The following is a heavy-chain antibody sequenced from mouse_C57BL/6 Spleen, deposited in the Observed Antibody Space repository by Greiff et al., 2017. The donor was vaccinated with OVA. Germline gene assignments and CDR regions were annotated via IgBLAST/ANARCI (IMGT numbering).Heavy chain of an antibody. D-gene: IGHD2-4*01. V-gene: IGHV1-80*01. CDR3: ARDYYDYWYFDV. CDR2: IYPGDGDT. CDR1: GYAFSSYW. J-gene: IGHJ1*03. Sequence: QVQLQQSGAELVKPGASVKISCKASGYAFSSYWMNWVKQRPGKGLEWIGQIYPGDGDTTYNGKFKGKATLTADKSSSTAYMQLSSLTSEDSAVYFCARDYYDYWYFDVWGTGTTVTVAS.